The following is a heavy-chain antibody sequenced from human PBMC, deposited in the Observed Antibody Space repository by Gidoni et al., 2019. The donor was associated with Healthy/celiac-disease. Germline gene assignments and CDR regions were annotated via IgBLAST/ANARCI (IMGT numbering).Heavy chain of an antibody. D-gene: IGHD6-19*01. Sequence: QITLKESGPTLVKPTQTLTLTCTFSGFSLSTSGVGVGWIRQPPGKALEWLALIYWNDDKRYSPSLKSRLTITKDTSKNQVVLTMTNMDPVDTATYYCAHSSHSGWYGVTFDYWGQGTLVTVSS. CDR2: IYWNDDK. CDR1: GFSLSTSGVG. J-gene: IGHJ4*02. V-gene: IGHV2-5*01. CDR3: AHSSHSGWYGVTFDY.